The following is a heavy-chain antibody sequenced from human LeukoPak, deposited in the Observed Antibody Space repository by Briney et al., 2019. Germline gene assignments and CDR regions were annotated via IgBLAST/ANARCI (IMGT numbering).Heavy chain of an antibody. CDR2: ISWNSGSI. Sequence: GRSLRLSCVVSGFTFDDHAMHWVRQAPGKGLEWVSGISWNSGSIGYADSVKGRFTISRDNAKNSLYLQMNSLRAEDTALYYCAKGAYSSSWGRNWFDPWGQGTLVNVSS. J-gene: IGHJ5*02. D-gene: IGHD6-13*01. CDR1: GFTFDDHA. V-gene: IGHV3-9*01. CDR3: AKGAYSSSWGRNWFDP.